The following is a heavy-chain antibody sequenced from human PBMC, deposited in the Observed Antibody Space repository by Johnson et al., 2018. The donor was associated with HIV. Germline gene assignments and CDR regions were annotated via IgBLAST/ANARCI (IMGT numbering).Heavy chain of an antibody. CDR3: ARDFVAFGECTAFDI. D-gene: IGHD3-10*01. CDR1: GFTFDDYG. Sequence: VQLVESGGGVVRPGGSLRLSCAASGFTFDDYGMSWVRQVPGKGLEWVSGINWNGDSKGYADSMKGRFTISRDNGKNSLYLQMNSLRAEDTAFYYCARDFVAFGECTAFDIWGQGTMVTVSS. J-gene: IGHJ3*02. V-gene: IGHV3-20*04. CDR2: INWNGDSK.